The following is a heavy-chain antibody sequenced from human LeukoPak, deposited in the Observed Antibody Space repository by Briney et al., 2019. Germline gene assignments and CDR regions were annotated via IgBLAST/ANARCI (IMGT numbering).Heavy chain of an antibody. D-gene: IGHD3-16*02. CDR1: GFTFSSYW. J-gene: IGHJ6*03. CDR2: IKQDGSEK. CDR3: ARGMGLHLGELSFYYYYYMDV. Sequence: GGSLRLSCAASGFTFSSYWMSWVRQAPGKGLEWVANIKQDGSEKYYVDSVKGRVTISRDNAKNSLYLQMNSLRAEDTAVYYCARGMGLHLGELSFYYYYYMDVWGKGTTVTTSS. V-gene: IGHV3-7*04.